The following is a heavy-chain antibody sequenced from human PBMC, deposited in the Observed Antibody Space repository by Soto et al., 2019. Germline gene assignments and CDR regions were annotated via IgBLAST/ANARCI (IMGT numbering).Heavy chain of an antibody. Sequence: QVQLVESGGGVVQPGRSLRLSCAASGFTFSSYGMHWVRQAPGKGLEWVAVISYDGSNKYYADSVKGRFTISRDNSKNTLYLQMNSLRAEDTAVYYCAKDGNQQWPHPGLWGQGTLVTVSS. J-gene: IGHJ4*02. CDR1: GFTFSSYG. V-gene: IGHV3-30*18. CDR3: AKDGNQQWPHPGL. D-gene: IGHD6-19*01. CDR2: ISYDGSNK.